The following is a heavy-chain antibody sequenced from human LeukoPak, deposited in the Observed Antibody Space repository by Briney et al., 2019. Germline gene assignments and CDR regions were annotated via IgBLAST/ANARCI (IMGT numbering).Heavy chain of an antibody. CDR3: ATVTERENYHYTANL. Sequence: AGSLRLSCAASAFTVSSYWMDWVRPAPGKGRVWVSRINSDGSSTNYADSVEGRFTISRDNAKNTLYLQMNSLRAEDTAVCYHATVTERENYHYTANLWGQGTLVIVS. CDR1: AFTVSSYW. D-gene: IGHD3-16*02. J-gene: IGHJ4*02. V-gene: IGHV3-74*01. CDR2: INSDGSST.